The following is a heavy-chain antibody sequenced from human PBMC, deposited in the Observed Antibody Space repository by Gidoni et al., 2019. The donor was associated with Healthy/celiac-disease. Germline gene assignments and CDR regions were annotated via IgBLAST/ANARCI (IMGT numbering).Heavy chain of an antibody. Sequence: QVQLQESGPGLVTPSQTLSLTCTVSGCPISCGSYYWSWIRQPAGKGLEWIGRIYTSGSTNYNPSLKSRVTISVDTSKNQFSLKLSSVTAADTAVYYCARDRITMIAGAFDIWGQGTMVTVSS. CDR2: IYTSGST. D-gene: IGHD3-22*01. CDR3: ARDRITMIAGAFDI. V-gene: IGHV4-61*02. CDR1: GCPISCGSYY. J-gene: IGHJ3*02.